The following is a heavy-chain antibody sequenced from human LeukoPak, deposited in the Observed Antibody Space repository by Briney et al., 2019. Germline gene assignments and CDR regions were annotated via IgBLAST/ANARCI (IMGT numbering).Heavy chain of an antibody. Sequence: PSETLSLTCTVSGGSISNYYWSWIRQPAGKGLEWIGRIYTSGSTNYNPSLKSRVTMSVDTSKNQFSLKLSSVTAADTAVYYCARDLAAAGTNYYYYYMDVWGKGTTVTVSS. CDR3: ARDLAAAGTNYYYYYMDV. CDR1: GGSISNYY. J-gene: IGHJ6*03. D-gene: IGHD6-13*01. V-gene: IGHV4-4*07. CDR2: IYTSGST.